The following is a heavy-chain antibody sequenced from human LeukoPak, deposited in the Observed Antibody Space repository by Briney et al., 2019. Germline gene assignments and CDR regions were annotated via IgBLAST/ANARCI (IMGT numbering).Heavy chain of an antibody. CDR2: ISGSGVTT. D-gene: IGHD2-8*01. CDR1: GFTFSSYA. CDR3: ARDHFTKPIDY. V-gene: IGHV3-23*01. Sequence: GGSLRLSCAASGFTFSSYAIHWVRQAPGKGLEWVSAISGSGVTTYYADSVKGRFTISRDNSKHTLYLQMNSLRAEDTAVYYCARDHFTKPIDYWGQGTLVTVSS. J-gene: IGHJ4*02.